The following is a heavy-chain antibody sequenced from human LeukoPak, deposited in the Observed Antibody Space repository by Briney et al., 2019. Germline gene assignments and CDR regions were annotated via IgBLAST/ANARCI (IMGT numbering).Heavy chain of an antibody. J-gene: IGHJ4*02. Sequence: SETLSLTCAVYGGSFSGYYWSWIRQPPGKGLEWIGEINHSGSTNYNPSLRSRVTISVDTSKNQFSLKLSSVTAADTAVHYCARRRITMIVVVVTPFDYWGQGTLVTVSS. CDR3: ARRRITMIVVVVTPFDY. CDR2: INHSGST. V-gene: IGHV4-34*01. D-gene: IGHD3-22*01. CDR1: GGSFSGYY.